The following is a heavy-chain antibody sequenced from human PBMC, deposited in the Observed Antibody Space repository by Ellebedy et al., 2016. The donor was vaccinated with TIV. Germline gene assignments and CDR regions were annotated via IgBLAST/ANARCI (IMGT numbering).Heavy chain of an antibody. Sequence: ASVKVSCKASGGTFSSYAISWVRQAPGQGLEWMGGIIPIFGTANYAQKFQGRVTITADESTSTAYMELRSLRSDDTAVYYCARGDTAMVMDYWGQGTLVTVSS. CDR2: IIPIFGTA. J-gene: IGHJ4*02. D-gene: IGHD5-18*01. V-gene: IGHV1-69*13. CDR3: ARGDTAMVMDY. CDR1: GGTFSSYA.